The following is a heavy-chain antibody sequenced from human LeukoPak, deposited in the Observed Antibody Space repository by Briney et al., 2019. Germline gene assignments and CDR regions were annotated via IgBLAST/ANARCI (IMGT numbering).Heavy chain of an antibody. V-gene: IGHV3-21*01. Sequence: GGSLRLSCAASGFTFSSYSMNWVRQAPGKGLEWVSSIISSSSYIYYADSVKGRFTISRDNAKNTLYLQLNSLRAEDTAVYYCTRSWNYVLDCWGQGTLVTVSS. D-gene: IGHD1-7*01. CDR3: TRSWNYVLDC. J-gene: IGHJ4*02. CDR1: GFTFSSYS. CDR2: IISSSSYI.